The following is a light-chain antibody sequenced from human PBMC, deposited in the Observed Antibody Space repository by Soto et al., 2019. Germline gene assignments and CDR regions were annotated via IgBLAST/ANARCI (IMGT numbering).Light chain of an antibody. Sequence: EIVLTQSPGTLSLSPGERATLSCRASQSVSSSYLAWYQQKPGQAPRLLMYGASSRATGIPDRFSGSGSGTDFTLTSSRLEPEDSAVYYCQQYGSSPRTFGQGTNLEIK. CDR1: QSVSSSY. CDR2: GAS. V-gene: IGKV3-20*01. J-gene: IGKJ2*01. CDR3: QQYGSSPRT.